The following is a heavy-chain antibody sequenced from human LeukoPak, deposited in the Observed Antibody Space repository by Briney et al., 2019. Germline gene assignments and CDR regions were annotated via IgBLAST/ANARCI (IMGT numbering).Heavy chain of an antibody. J-gene: IGHJ6*03. D-gene: IGHD3-22*01. CDR3: SSSSGYNYYYYMDV. CDR2: IIPIFGTA. CDR1: GGTFSSYA. V-gene: IGHV1-69*05. Sequence: ASVKVSCKASGGTFSSYAISWVRQAPGQGLEWMGGIIPIFGTAYYAQKFQGRVTITTDESTGTAYMELSSLRSEDTAVYYCSSSSGYNYYYYMDVWGKGTTVTVSS.